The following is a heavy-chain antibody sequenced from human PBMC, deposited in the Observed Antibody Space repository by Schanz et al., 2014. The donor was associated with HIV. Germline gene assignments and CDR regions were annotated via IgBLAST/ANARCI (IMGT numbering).Heavy chain of an antibody. J-gene: IGHJ6*02. CDR3: ARGPSGGLTPSRGMDV. CDR2: IYYSGST. V-gene: IGHV4-59*12. D-gene: IGHD1-26*01. Sequence: QVQLQESGPGLVKPSETLSLTCTVSGGSISSYYWSWIRQPPGKGLEWIGYIYYSGSTNYNPSLRGRVTIPVDTSKNQFSLKRTSVTAADTAVYYCARGPSGGLTPSRGMDVWGQGTTVTVSS. CDR1: GGSISSYY.